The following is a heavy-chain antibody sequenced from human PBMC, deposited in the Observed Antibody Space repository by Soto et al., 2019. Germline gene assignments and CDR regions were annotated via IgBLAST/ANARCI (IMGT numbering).Heavy chain of an antibody. V-gene: IGHV4-61*01. D-gene: IGHD2-15*01. Sequence: QVQLQESGPGLVKPSETLSLTCTVSGGSVSSGSYYWSWIRQPPGKGLEWIGYIYYNGDTNYNPSVKSRVTISVDTSKSQFSLKLSSVTAADTAVYYCASALYCSGGSCSFDPWGQGTLVTVSS. CDR2: IYYNGDT. CDR3: ASALYCSGGSCSFDP. J-gene: IGHJ5*02. CDR1: GGSVSSGSYY.